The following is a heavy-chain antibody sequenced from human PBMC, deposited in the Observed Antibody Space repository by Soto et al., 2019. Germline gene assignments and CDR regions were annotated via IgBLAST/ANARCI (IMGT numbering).Heavy chain of an antibody. CDR3: AKDKRSRYSSGWYDY. Sequence: GGSLRLSCAASGFTFSSYAMSWVRQAPGQGLEWVSAISGSGGSTYYADSVKGRFTISRDNSKNTLYLQMNSLRAEDTAVHYCAKDKRSRYSSGWYDYWGQGTLVTVSS. V-gene: IGHV3-23*01. CDR1: GFTFSSYA. J-gene: IGHJ4*02. CDR2: ISGSGGST. D-gene: IGHD6-19*01.